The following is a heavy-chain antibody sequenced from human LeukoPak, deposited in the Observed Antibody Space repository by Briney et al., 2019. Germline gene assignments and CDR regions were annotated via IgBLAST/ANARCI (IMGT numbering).Heavy chain of an antibody. CDR1: GFTFSSYA. CDR2: ISYDGSNK. CDR3: ARDRHYYGSGSENWFDS. Sequence: GRSLRLSCAASGFTFSSYAMHWVRQAPGKGLEWVAVISYDGSNKYYADSVKGRFTISRDNSKNTLYLQMNSLRAEDTAVYYCARDRHYYGSGSENWFDSWGQGTLVTVSS. V-gene: IGHV3-30*04. J-gene: IGHJ5*01. D-gene: IGHD3-10*01.